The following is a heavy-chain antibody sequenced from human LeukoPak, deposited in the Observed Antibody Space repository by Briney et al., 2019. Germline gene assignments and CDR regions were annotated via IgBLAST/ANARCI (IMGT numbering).Heavy chain of an antibody. CDR3: ARDRSSSSYQGGLDY. CDR2: IKQDGSEK. D-gene: IGHD6-6*01. CDR1: GFTFNNYW. V-gene: IGHV3-7*01. J-gene: IGHJ4*02. Sequence: SGGSLRLSCAASGFTFNNYWMSWVRQAPGKGLEWVANIKQDGSEKYYVDSVKGRFTISRDNAKNSLYLQMNSLRAEDTAVYYCARDRSSSSYQGGLDYWGQGTLVTVSS.